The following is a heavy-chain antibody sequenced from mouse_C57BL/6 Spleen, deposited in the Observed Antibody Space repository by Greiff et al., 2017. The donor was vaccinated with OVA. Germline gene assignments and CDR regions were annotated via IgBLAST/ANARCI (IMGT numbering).Heavy chain of an antibody. D-gene: IGHD2-4*01. J-gene: IGHJ1*03. CDR2: ISYDGSN. CDR3: ARGVYYDYWYFDV. V-gene: IGHV3-6*01. Sequence: EVQVVESGPGLVKPSQSLSLTCSVTGYSITSGYYWNWIRQFPGNKLEWMGYISYDGSNNYNPSLKNRISITRDTSKNQFFLKLNSVTTEDTATYYCARGVYYDYWYFDVWGTGTTVTVSS. CDR1: GYSITSGYY.